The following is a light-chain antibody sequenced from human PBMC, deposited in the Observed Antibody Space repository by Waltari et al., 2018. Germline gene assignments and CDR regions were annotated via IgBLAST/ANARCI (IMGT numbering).Light chain of an antibody. CDR3: YSAADNNHF. CDR1: VLAKKF. J-gene: IGLJ2*01. CDR2: QDN. Sequence: SYALTQPSSVSVSPGQTARITCSGDVLAKKFARWFQQRPGQSPVLIIYQDNVRPSGIPERFSGSSSGSTVTLTINGAQVDDEADYYCYSAADNNHFFGGGTKLTV. V-gene: IGLV3-27*01.